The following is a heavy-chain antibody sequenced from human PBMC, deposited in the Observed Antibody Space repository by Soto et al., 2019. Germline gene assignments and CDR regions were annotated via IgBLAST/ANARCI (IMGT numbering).Heavy chain of an antibody. J-gene: IGHJ6*02. D-gene: IGHD3-3*01. CDR3: GILASYYYYYGMDV. Sequence: QVQLVQSGAEVKKPGSSVKVSCKASGGTFSSYAISWVRQAPGQGLEWMGGIIPIFGTANYAQKFQGRVTITADQPTSTAYMELTSLRSDDTAVYYCGILASYYYYYGMDVLGQGTTVTLSS. CDR2: IIPIFGTA. V-gene: IGHV1-69*12. CDR1: GGTFSSYA.